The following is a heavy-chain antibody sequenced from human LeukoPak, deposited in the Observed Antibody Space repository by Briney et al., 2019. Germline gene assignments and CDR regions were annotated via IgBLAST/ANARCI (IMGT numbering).Heavy chain of an antibody. CDR1: GSTVSSNY. CDR3: ARHVGKWGFDY. D-gene: IGHD7-27*01. J-gene: IGHJ4*02. Sequence: PGGSLRLSCAASGSTVSSNYMSWVRQTPGKGLERIGNSYYSGGTKYNPSLKSRLTISVDTSRNQFSLELGSVTAADTAVYYCARHVGKWGFDYWGQGTLVTVSS. CDR2: SYYSGGT. V-gene: IGHV4-59*08.